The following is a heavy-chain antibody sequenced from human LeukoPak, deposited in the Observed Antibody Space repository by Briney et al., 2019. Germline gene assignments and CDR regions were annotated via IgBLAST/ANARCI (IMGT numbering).Heavy chain of an antibody. CDR3: AREEQEGYSSSWYSDY. CDR1: GYTFTSYG. Sequence: APVKVSCKASGYTFTSYGISWVRQAPGQGLEWMGWISAYNGNTNYAQKLQGRVTMTTDTSTSTAYMELRSLRSDDTAVYYCAREEQEGYSSSWYSDYWGQGTLVTVSS. CDR2: ISAYNGNT. J-gene: IGHJ4*02. D-gene: IGHD6-13*01. V-gene: IGHV1-18*01.